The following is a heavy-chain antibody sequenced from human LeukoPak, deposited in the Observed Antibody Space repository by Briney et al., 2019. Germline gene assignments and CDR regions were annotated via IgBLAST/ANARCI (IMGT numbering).Heavy chain of an antibody. CDR2: IVVGSGNT. D-gene: IGHD3-22*01. CDR1: GFTFTSSA. J-gene: IGHJ3*02. Sequence: ASVKVSCKASGFTFTSSAMQWVRQARGQRLEWIGWIVVGSGNTNYAQKFQERVTITRDMSTSTAYMELSSLRSEDTAVYYCAADWDDYYDSSGYAFDIWGQGTMVTVSS. CDR3: AADWDDYYDSSGYAFDI. V-gene: IGHV1-58*02.